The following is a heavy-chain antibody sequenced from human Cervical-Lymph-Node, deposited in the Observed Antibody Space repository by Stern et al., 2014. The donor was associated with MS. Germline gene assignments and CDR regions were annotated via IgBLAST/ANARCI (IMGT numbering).Heavy chain of an antibody. D-gene: IGHD2-15*01. CDR3: ARGVLGSENAFDI. V-gene: IGHV1-18*01. Sequence: MQLVESGAEVKKPGASVKVSCKASGYTFTSYGISWVRQAPGQGLAWLGCMSAYNGNTSYAQKLQGRVAMTTDTSTSTAYMELRSLRSDDTAVYYCARGVLGSENAFDIWGQGTMVTVSS. CDR1: GYTFTSYG. CDR2: MSAYNGNT. J-gene: IGHJ3*02.